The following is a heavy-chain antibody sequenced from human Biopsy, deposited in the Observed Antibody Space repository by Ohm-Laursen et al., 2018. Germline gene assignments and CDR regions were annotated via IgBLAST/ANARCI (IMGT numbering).Heavy chain of an antibody. CDR3: ARGDYFDSNGYFWFDP. J-gene: IGHJ5*02. CDR2: IFNSANT. CDR1: GGSISSGGSF. Sequence: TLSLTCTVSGGSISSGGSFWSWIRQRPGKGLEWIGHIFNSANTYYNPSLKNLITIPGDTSKNQFSLKLNSVTAADTAVYYCARGDYFDSNGYFWFDPWGQGTLVTVSS. V-gene: IGHV4-31*01. D-gene: IGHD3-22*01.